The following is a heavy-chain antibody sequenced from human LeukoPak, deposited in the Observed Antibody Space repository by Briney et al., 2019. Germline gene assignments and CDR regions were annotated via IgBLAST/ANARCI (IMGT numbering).Heavy chain of an antibody. CDR1: GGSISSFDSY. V-gene: IGHV4-31*03. CDR3: ARVWGDSSGYYYDY. CDR2: VYYSGST. D-gene: IGHD3-22*01. Sequence: SETLSLTCTVSGGSISSFDSYWSWIRQHPGKGLEWIGCVYYSGSTYFNPSLKSRVTISVDTSKNQFSLNLSSVTAADTAVYYCARVWGDSSGYYYDYWGQGTLVTVSS. J-gene: IGHJ4*02.